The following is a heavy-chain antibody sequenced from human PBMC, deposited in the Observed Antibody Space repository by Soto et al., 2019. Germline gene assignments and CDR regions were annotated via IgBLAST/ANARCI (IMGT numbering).Heavy chain of an antibody. Sequence: EVQLVESGGGLVQPGGSLKLACLASGFPLSDSAIHWVRKASGKGLEWVGRIRSKTNNYATTYGAPVRGRFTLSRDDSKNTAYLQMNNLESEDAAVYYCTRHAGCQVGHSFYYSFMDVWGKGTTVSV. V-gene: IGHV3-73*01. J-gene: IGHJ6*03. CDR2: IRSKTNNYAT. CDR3: TRHAGCQVGHSFYYSFMDV. D-gene: IGHD2-21*01. CDR1: GFPLSDSA.